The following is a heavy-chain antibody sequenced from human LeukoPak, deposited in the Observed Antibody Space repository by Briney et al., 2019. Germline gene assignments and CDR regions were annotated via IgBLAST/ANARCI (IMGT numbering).Heavy chain of an antibody. Sequence: SETLSLTCTVSDGSISSYYWSWIRQPAGKGLEWIGRIYTSGTTNYNPSLKSRVTMSVDTSKNQFSLKLISVSAADTAVYYCARVSKISGSYYPFDYWGQGTLVTVSS. D-gene: IGHD3-10*01. J-gene: IGHJ4*02. CDR3: ARVSKISGSYYPFDY. V-gene: IGHV4-4*07. CDR2: IYTSGTT. CDR1: DGSISSYY.